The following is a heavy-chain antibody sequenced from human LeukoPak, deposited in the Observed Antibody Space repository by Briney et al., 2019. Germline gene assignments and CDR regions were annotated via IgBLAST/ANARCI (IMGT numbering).Heavy chain of an antibody. CDR2: IYHSGST. V-gene: IGHV4-38-2*01. Sequence: PSETLSLTCAVSGYSISSGYYWGWIRQPPGKGLEWIGSIYHSGSTYYNPSLKSRVTISVDTSKNQFSLKLSSVTAADTAVYYCARCGAAAGIDYWGQGTLVTVSS. CDR1: GYSISSGYY. J-gene: IGHJ4*02. D-gene: IGHD6-13*01. CDR3: ARCGAAAGIDY.